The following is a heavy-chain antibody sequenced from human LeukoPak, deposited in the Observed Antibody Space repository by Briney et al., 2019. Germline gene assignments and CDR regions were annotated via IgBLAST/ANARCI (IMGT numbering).Heavy chain of an antibody. CDR2: IYYSGST. Sequence: SETLSLTCTVSGGSISSHYWSWIRQPPGKGLEWIGYIYYSGSTNYNPSLKSRVTISVDTSKNQFSLKLSSVTAADTAVYYCASTRVRAFDIWGQGTMVTVSS. CDR1: GGSISSHY. J-gene: IGHJ3*02. V-gene: IGHV4-59*11. CDR3: ASTRVRAFDI.